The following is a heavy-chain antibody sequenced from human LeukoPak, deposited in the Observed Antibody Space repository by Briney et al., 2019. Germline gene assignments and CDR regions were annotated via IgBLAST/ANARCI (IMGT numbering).Heavy chain of an antibody. CDR1: GYTFTSYY. CDR2: ISAYNGNT. CDR3: ARDWSFDY. Sequence: RASVKVSCKASGYTFTSYYMHWVRQAPGQGLEWMGWISAYNGNTNYAQKLQGRVTMTTDTSTSTAYMELRSLRSDDTAVYYCARDWSFDYWGQGTLVTVSS. V-gene: IGHV1-18*04. D-gene: IGHD2-8*02. J-gene: IGHJ4*02.